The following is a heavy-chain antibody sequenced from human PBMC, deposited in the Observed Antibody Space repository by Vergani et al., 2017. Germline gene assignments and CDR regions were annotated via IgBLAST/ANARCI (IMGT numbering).Heavy chain of an antibody. CDR3: AKKGGSLYYYGVDV. J-gene: IGHJ6*02. CDR2: IRYDGSNP. V-gene: IGHV3-30*02. D-gene: IGHD1-26*01. Sequence: VQLVESGGGLVQPGGSLTLSCAASGFTVSTDYFSWVRQAPGKGLAWVAFIRYDGSNPQYIDSVKGRFTISRDNSKDTLFLQMNGLRPEDTGTYFCAKKGGSLYYYGVDVWGQGTTITVSS. CDR1: GFTVSTDY.